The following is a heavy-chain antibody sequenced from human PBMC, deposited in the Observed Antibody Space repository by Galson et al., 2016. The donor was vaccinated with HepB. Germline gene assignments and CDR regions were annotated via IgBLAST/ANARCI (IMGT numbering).Heavy chain of an antibody. Sequence: SVKVSCKASGATFSRYAISWIRQAPGQGLEWMGGIIPVIGTPDYAPKFEGRVTITADESTNTAYMDLGSLRFEDTAVYYCARDRYSSGRYFALEIWGQGTMVTVST. CDR2: IIPVIGTP. D-gene: IGHD6-19*01. J-gene: IGHJ3*02. V-gene: IGHV1-69*13. CDR1: GATFSRYA. CDR3: ARDRYSSGRYFALEI.